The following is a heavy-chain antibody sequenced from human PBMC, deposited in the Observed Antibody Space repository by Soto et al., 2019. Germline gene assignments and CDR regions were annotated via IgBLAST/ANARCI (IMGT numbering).Heavy chain of an antibody. D-gene: IGHD5-12*01. CDR3: ARGNHRWLQLWYLDL. V-gene: IGHV1-69*12. Sequence: QVQLVQSGAEVKKPGSSVKVSCKASGGTFSNYPISWVRQAPGQGLEWMGGIIPIFGTVNYAQKFQGRVTITADESTSTAYMELSSRRSEDTAVYYCARGNHRWLQLWYLDLWGRGTLVTVSS. CDR1: GGTFSNYP. CDR2: IIPIFGTV. J-gene: IGHJ2*01.